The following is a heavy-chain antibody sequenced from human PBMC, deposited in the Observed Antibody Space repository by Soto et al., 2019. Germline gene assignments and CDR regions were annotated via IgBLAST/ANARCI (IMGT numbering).Heavy chain of an antibody. CDR3: VRGGSNYAS. CDR1: GFTFSDSW. CDR2: IKPDESEK. D-gene: IGHD4-4*01. Sequence: EVQLVESGGGLVQPGGSLRLSCTASGFTFSDSWMTWVRQAPGKGLEWVARIKPDESEKKYAGSVKGRFSISRDNAKNSMYLQMDSLRGEDTALYYCVRGGSNYASWGQGTLVTVSS. J-gene: IGHJ5*02. V-gene: IGHV3-7*01.